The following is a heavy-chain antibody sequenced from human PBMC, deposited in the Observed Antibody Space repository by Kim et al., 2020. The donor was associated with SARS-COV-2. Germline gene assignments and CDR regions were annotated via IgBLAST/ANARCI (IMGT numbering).Heavy chain of an antibody. D-gene: IGHD6-13*01. CDR1: GFTFSSYA. V-gene: IGHV3-23*01. CDR3: AKNRYSSSWYYFDY. Sequence: GGSLRLSCAASGFTFSSYAMNWVRQAPGEGLEWVSGISGSGDTTDYADSVKGRFTISRDNSKNTLYLHMNNLRAEDTAAYYCAKNRYSSSWYYFDYWGQG. CDR2: ISGSGDTT. J-gene: IGHJ4*02.